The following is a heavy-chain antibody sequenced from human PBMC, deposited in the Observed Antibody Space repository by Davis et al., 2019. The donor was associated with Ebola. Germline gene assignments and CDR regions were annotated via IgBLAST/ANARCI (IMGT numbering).Heavy chain of an antibody. CDR1: GGSLSGHS. D-gene: IGHD2-15*01. J-gene: IGHJ6*02. V-gene: IGHV4-34*01. Sequence: PLETLSLTCGVSGGSLSGHSWTWIRQSPVKGLEWIAEVGENGNTNYNPSLKSRVTMSVDTSKNQFSLKLTSVTAADTAVYYCARKDIYYYYGLDVWGQGTTVTVSS. CDR2: VGENGNT. CDR3: ARKDIYYYYGLDV.